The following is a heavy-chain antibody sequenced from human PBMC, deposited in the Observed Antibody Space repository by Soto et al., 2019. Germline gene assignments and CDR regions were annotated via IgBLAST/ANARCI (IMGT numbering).Heavy chain of an antibody. CDR1: GYGFTTYG. Sequence: QVHQVQSGAEVKKPGASVKVSCKGSGYGFTTYGITWVRQAPGQGLEWMAWISAHNGNTNYAQKLQGRVTVTRDTSTSTAYRELSSLRSDDTAVYYCARGRYGDYWGQGALVTVSS. CDR3: ARGRYGDY. D-gene: IGHD1-1*01. J-gene: IGHJ4*02. CDR2: ISAHNGNT. V-gene: IGHV1-18*01.